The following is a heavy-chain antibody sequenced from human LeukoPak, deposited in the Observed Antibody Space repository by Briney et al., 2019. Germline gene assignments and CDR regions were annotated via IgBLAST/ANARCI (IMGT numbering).Heavy chain of an antibody. CDR2: IYYSGST. CDR1: GGSISSYY. CDR3: ARDYPQVD. Sequence: SETLSLTCTVSGGSISSYYWSWIRQPPGKGPEWIGYIYYSGSTNYNPSLKSRVTISVDTSKNQFSLKLSSVTAADTAVYYCARDYPQVDWGQGTLVTVSS. J-gene: IGHJ4*02. D-gene: IGHD2-15*01. V-gene: IGHV4-59*01.